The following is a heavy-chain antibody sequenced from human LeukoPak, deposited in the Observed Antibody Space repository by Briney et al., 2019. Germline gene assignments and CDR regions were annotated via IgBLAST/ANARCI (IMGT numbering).Heavy chain of an antibody. CDR3: ARDGDYSNYAFDY. V-gene: IGHV4-59*01. Sequence: SETLSLTCTVSGGSISSYYWSWIRQPPGKGLEWIGYIYYSGSTNYDPSLKGRVTISVDTSKNQFSLKLSSVTAADTAVYYCARDGDYSNYAFDYWGQGTLVTVSS. D-gene: IGHD4-11*01. J-gene: IGHJ4*02. CDR2: IYYSGST. CDR1: GGSISSYY.